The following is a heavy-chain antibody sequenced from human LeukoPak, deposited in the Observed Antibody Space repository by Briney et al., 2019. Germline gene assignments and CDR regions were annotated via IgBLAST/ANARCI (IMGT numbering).Heavy chain of an antibody. CDR1: GYAITSYY. V-gene: IGHV1-24*01. CDR3: ASLYYYDSSGLDAFDI. D-gene: IGHD3-22*01. J-gene: IGHJ3*02. CDR2: FDPEDGET. Sequence: ASVKVSCKASGYAITSYYMHWVRQAPGKGLEWMGGFDPEDGETIYAQKFQGRVTMTEDTSTDTAYMELSSLRSEDTAVYYCASLYYYDSSGLDAFDIWGQGTMVTVSS.